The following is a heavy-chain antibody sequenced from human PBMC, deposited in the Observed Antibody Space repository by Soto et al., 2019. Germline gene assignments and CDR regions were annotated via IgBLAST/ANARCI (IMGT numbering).Heavy chain of an antibody. V-gene: IGHV3-9*01. CDR1: GFTFDDYA. J-gene: IGHJ4*02. Sequence: EVQLEESGGALVQPGRSLRLSCAASGFTFDDYAMYWVRQVLGKGLEWVSSISWNSANIGYADSVKGRFTTSRDNAENSLSLQMNSLRPEDTALYYCVRSKGGYSYGTPFDYWGQGTLVTVSS. CDR3: VRSKGGYSYGTPFDY. D-gene: IGHD5-18*01. CDR2: ISWNSANI.